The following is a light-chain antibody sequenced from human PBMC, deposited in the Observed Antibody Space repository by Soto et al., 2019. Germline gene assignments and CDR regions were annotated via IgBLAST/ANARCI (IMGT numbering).Light chain of an antibody. J-gene: IGKJ5*01. V-gene: IGKV3-20*01. Sequence: EIVLTQSPATLSLSPGERATLSFRASQSVSSYLAWYQQKPGQAPRLLIYGTSSRATGIPDRFSGSGSGTDFTLTISRLEPEDFAVFYCQQYGSSITFGQGTRLEIK. CDR3: QQYGSSIT. CDR1: QSVSSY. CDR2: GTS.